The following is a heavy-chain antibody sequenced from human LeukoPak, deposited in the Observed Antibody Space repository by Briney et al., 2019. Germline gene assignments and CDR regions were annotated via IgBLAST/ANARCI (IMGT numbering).Heavy chain of an antibody. V-gene: IGHV5-51*01. CDR1: GYTFTNNW. J-gene: IGHJ4*02. CDR3: ARTCRGDYSITDD. Sequence: GEALKIYWQGSGYTFTNNWIAGVRQRPGKGVEGMGIIYPGDSDTRYSPSFEGQVIISVDKSLRTAYLQWTRLKASDTALYYCARTCRGDYSITDDWGQGTLVTVSS. D-gene: IGHD4-11*01. CDR2: IYPGDSDT.